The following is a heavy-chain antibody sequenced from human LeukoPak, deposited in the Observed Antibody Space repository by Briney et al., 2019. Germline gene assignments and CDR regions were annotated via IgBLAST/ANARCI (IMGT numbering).Heavy chain of an antibody. D-gene: IGHD6-13*01. V-gene: IGHV3-30*18. CDR3: EKDPGPYSSSPTPI. Sequence: GGSLRLSCAASGFTFSSFGMHGVRQAPGKGREGGAVISYDGSNKYYADSVKGRFTISRDTTKNTLYLKMNSLRAEDTAVSYCEKDPGPYSSSPTPIWDQGQMVTVTS. CDR2: ISYDGSNK. J-gene: IGHJ3*02. CDR1: GFTFSSFG.